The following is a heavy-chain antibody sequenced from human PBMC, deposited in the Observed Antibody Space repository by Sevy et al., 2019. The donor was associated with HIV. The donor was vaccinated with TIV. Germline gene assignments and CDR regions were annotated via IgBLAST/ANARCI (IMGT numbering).Heavy chain of an antibody. J-gene: IGHJ4*02. Sequence: GGSLRLSCAASGFTFSSYAMHWVRQAPGKGLEWVSVIYSGGSTYYADSVKGRFTISRDNSKNTLYLQMNSLRAEDTAVYYCARSSPGYDYVWGSYPYFDYWGQGTLVTVSS. D-gene: IGHD3-16*02. CDR2: IYSGGST. CDR3: ARSSPGYDYVWGSYPYFDY. V-gene: IGHV3-53*01. CDR1: GFTFSSYA.